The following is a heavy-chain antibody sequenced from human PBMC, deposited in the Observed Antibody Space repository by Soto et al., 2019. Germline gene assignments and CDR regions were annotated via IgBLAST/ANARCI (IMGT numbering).Heavy chain of an antibody. CDR3: ARDLIDPYCSSTSCYPSWFDP. CDR2: IYYSGST. CDR1: GGSISSGGYY. Sequence: SETLSLTCTVSGGSISSGGYYWSWIRQHPGKGLEWIGYIYYSGSTYYNPSLKSRVTISVDRSKNQFSLKLSSVTAADTAVYYCARDLIDPYCSSTSCYPSWFDPWGQGTLVTVSS. V-gene: IGHV4-31*03. D-gene: IGHD2-2*01. J-gene: IGHJ5*02.